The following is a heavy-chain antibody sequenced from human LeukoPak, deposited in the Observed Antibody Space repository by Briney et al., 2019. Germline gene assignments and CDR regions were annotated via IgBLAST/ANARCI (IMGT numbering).Heavy chain of an antibody. V-gene: IGHV3-23*01. Sequence: GGSLRLSCAASGFTFSSYAITWVRQAPGKGLEWVSAVSSNGAKTYYADSVKGRFTISRDNYKNMVFLQMNSLRAEDTAVYYCRKEEQSVITPPCDYWGHGPLVTVSS. CDR3: RKEEQSVITPPCDY. D-gene: IGHD4-23*01. J-gene: IGHJ4*01. CDR2: VSSNGAKT. CDR1: GFTFSSYA.